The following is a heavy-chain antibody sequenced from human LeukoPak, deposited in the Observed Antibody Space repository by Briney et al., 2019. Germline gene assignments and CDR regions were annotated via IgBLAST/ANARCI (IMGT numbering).Heavy chain of an antibody. V-gene: IGHV1-2*02. CDR2: INPNSGDT. J-gene: IGHJ4*02. CDR3: ARTYGSGYDYYFAY. Sequence: ASVKVSCKASGYTFTGYYMHWVRQAPGQGLEWMGWINPNSGDTNYAQKFQGRVTMTRDTSISTAYMELSRLRSDDTAVYYCARTYGSGYDYYFAYWGQGTLVTVSS. D-gene: IGHD5-12*01. CDR1: GYTFTGYY.